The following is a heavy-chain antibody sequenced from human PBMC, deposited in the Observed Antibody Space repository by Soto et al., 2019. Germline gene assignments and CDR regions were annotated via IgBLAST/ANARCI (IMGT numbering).Heavy chain of an antibody. CDR3: ARGGHVVVVTAALDY. Sequence: QVQLMQSGAEVKKPGASVKVSCKASGDTFSDYYIHWVRQAPGQGLEWMGTVNPSGGHTTYSQHFRGRASMTRDTSARTPHMGLTSLTCEDTPVDYCARGGHVVVVTAALDYWGQGTLVTVSS. D-gene: IGHD2-21*02. J-gene: IGHJ4*02. V-gene: IGHV1-46*01. CDR2: VNPSGGHT. CDR1: GDTFSDYY.